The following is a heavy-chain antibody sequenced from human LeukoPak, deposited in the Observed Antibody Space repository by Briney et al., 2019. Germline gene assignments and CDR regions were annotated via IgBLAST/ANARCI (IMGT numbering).Heavy chain of an antibody. CDR2: ISAYNGNT. V-gene: IGHV1-18*01. D-gene: IGHD5-12*01. J-gene: IGHJ6*02. CDR3: ARDSGYENYYYYGMDV. CDR1: GYTFTSYG. Sequence: EASVEVSCKASGYTFTSYGISWVRQAPGQGLEWMGWISAYNGNTNYAQKLQGRVTMTTDTSTSTAYMELRSLRSDDTAVYYCARDSGYENYYYYGMDVWGQGTTVTVSS.